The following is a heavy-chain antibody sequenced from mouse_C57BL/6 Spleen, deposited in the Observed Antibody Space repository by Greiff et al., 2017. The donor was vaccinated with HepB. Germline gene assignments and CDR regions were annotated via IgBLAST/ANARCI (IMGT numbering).Heavy chain of an antibody. CDR1: GFTFSSYA. Sequence: VQLVESGGGLVKPGGSLKLSCSASGFTFSSYAMSWVRQTPEKRLEWVATISYGGSYTYYPDNVKGRFTISRDNAKNNLYLQMSHLKSEDTAMYYCAREDYYGSRAMDYWGQGTSVTVSS. CDR2: ISYGGSYT. V-gene: IGHV5-4*01. D-gene: IGHD1-1*01. CDR3: AREDYYGSRAMDY. J-gene: IGHJ4*01.